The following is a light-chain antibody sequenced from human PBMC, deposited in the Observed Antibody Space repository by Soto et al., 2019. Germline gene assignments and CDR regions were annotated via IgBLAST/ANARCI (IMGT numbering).Light chain of an antibody. CDR3: SSYTSSSTLCV. CDR1: SSDVGGYNY. J-gene: IGLJ2*01. V-gene: IGLV2-14*01. CDR2: DVS. Sequence: QSVLTQPASVSGSPGQSITISCTGTSSDVGGYNYVSWYQQHPGKAPKLMIYDVSNRPSGVSNRFSGSKSGNTASLTISGLQAEDEADYYCSSYTSSSTLCVFGGGTKVTAL.